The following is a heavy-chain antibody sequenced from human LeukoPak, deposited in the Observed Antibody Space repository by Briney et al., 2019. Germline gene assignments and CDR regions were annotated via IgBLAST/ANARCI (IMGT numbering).Heavy chain of an antibody. V-gene: IGHV3-23*01. Sequence: QPGGSLRLSCAVSGFTFSSYGMSWVRQAPGKGLKWVSDISASGGSTYYADSVKGRFTISRDNAKNSLYLQMNSLRAEDTAVYYCARSITMVRGVIDYWGQGTLVTVSS. J-gene: IGHJ4*02. CDR3: ARSITMVRGVIDY. CDR1: GFTFSSYG. D-gene: IGHD3-10*01. CDR2: ISASGGST.